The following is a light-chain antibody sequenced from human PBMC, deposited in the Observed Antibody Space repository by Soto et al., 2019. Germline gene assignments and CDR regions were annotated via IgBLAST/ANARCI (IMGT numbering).Light chain of an antibody. CDR1: QSVSSSY. Sequence: EIVLTQSPGTLSLSPGERATLSCRASQSVSSSYLAWYQQEPGQAPRLLIYGASSRATGIPDRFSGSGSGTDFTLTISRLEPEDFVVYYCQQYGSSPLTFGQGTKVEIK. J-gene: IGKJ1*01. V-gene: IGKV3-20*01. CDR3: QQYGSSPLT. CDR2: GAS.